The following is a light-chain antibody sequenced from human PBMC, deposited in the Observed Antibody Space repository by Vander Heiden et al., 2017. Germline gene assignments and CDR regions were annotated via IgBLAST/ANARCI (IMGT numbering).Light chain of an antibody. CDR1: SSDVGGYNY. J-gene: IGLJ3*02. V-gene: IGLV2-8*01. Sequence: QSALTQPPSASGSPGQSVTISCTGTSSDVGGYNYVSWYQQHPGKAPKRRMYEVSKRPSGVPDRFSGSKSGNTASLTVSGLQAEDEADYYCSSYAGSNNWVFGGGTKLTVL. CDR2: EVS. CDR3: SSYAGSNNWV.